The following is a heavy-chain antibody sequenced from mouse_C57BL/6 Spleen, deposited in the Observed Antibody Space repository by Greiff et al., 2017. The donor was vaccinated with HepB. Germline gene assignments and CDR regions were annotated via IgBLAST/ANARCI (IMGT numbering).Heavy chain of an antibody. Sequence: QVQLQQPGAELVRPGTSVKLSCKASGYTFTSYWMHWVKQRPGQGLEWIGVIDPSDSYTNYNQKFKGKATLTVDTSSSTAYMQLSSLTSEDSAVYYCARWLSRMDYWGQGTSVTVSS. CDR3: ARWLSRMDY. CDR2: IDPSDSYT. D-gene: IGHD2-2*01. V-gene: IGHV1-59*01. CDR1: GYTFTSYW. J-gene: IGHJ4*01.